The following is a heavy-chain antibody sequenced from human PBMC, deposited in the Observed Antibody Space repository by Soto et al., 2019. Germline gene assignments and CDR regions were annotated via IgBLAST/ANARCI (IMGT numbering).Heavy chain of an antibody. D-gene: IGHD3-10*01. CDR3: ARSSGGSGKLWNYYGMDV. V-gene: IGHV3-21*06. CDR1: GFTVCSYS. CDR2: ISSGSSYI. J-gene: IGHJ6*02. Sequence: HWGSPRLCCAACGFTVCSYSMNGARQDPGKGLEWVSSISSGSSYIYYADSVKGRFTISRDNAKNSLYLQMNSLRAEDTAVYYCARSSGGSGKLWNYYGMDVWGQGTTVTVS.